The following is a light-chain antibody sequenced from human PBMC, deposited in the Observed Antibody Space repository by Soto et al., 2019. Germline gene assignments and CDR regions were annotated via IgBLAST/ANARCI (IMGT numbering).Light chain of an antibody. CDR1: QTVTSGY. CDR2: GAS. Sequence: EIVLTQSPDTLSLSPGDRATLSCRASQTVTSGYLAWYQQKPGQAPRLLIYGASSRATGIPDRFSGSGSGTDFTLTISRLEPGDFAVYYCQQRLTFGGGTKVDIK. V-gene: IGKV3-20*01. CDR3: QQRLT. J-gene: IGKJ4*01.